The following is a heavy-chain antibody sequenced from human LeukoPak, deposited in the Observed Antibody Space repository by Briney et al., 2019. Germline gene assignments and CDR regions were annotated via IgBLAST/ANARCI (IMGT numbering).Heavy chain of an antibody. CDR3: ARRFDY. J-gene: IGHJ4*02. Sequence: SEALSLTCAAYGGSFSDYYWSWIRQPPGKGLEWIGEINHSGSTNYNPSLKSRVTISVDTSKNQFSLKLSSVTAADTAVYYCARRFDYWGQGTLVTVSS. CDR1: GGSFSDYY. V-gene: IGHV4-34*01. CDR2: INHSGST.